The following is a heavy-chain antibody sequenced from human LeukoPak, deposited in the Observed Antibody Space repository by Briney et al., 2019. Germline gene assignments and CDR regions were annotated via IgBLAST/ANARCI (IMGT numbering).Heavy chain of an antibody. V-gene: IGHV3-7*02. D-gene: IGHD1-26*01. J-gene: IGHJ4*02. CDR2: IKQDGSEK. CDR3: ARNQEGGNFYGRDC. Sequence: GGSLRLSCAASGFTFSSYWMSWVRQAPGKGLEWVANIKQDGSEKYYVDSVKGRFTISRDNAENSVHLQMNSLRAEDTAVYYCARNQEGGNFYGRDCWGQGSLVTVSS. CDR1: GFTFSSYW.